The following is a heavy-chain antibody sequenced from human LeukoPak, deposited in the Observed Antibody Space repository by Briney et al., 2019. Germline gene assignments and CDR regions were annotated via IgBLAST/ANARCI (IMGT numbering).Heavy chain of an antibody. CDR2: INHSGST. D-gene: IGHD6-13*01. Sequence: SETLSLTCAVYGGSFGGYYWSWIRQPPGKGLEWIGEINHSGSTNYNPSLKSRVTISVDTSKNQFSLKLSSVTAADTAVYYCARGREQQLVHWFDPWGQGTLVTVSS. CDR3: ARGREQQLVHWFDP. V-gene: IGHV4-34*01. J-gene: IGHJ5*02. CDR1: GGSFGGYY.